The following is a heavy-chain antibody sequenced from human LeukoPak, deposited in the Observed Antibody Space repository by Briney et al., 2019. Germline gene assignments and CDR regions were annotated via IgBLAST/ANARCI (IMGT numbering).Heavy chain of an antibody. CDR3: ARLKFYDSTGYSPGHYMDV. D-gene: IGHD3-22*01. J-gene: IGHJ6*03. CDR1: GGPIYSYY. Sequence: SETLSLTCTVSGGPIYSYYWSWIRQTTGKGLEWIGRLYPGVSTNYNPSLKSRVTISVDTSKNQFALKLSAVTAADTAVYYCARLKFYDSTGYSPGHYMDVWGKGTTVTVSS. V-gene: IGHV4-4*07. CDR2: LYPGVST.